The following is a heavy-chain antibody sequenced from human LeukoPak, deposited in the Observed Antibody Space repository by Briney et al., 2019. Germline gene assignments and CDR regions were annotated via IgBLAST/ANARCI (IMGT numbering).Heavy chain of an antibody. J-gene: IGHJ4*02. Sequence: GGSMRPSCAASGFTFSSHGMHWVRQAAGKGLEWVTFIRSDGSSNLYGDSVEGRFTLSRDNFKNTLSLQMNSRRAEDTAVYYCVRYRDWGFDYWVQGTMVTVSS. V-gene: IGHV3-30*02. CDR1: GFTFSSHG. CDR2: IRSDGSSN. CDR3: VRYRDWGFDY. D-gene: IGHD3/OR15-3a*01.